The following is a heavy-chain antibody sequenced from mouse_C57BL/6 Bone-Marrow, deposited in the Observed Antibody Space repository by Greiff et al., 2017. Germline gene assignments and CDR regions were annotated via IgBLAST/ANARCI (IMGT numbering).Heavy chain of an antibody. CDR1: GYTFTDYE. CDR2: IDPETGGT. CDR3: TYYFDSSSFAY. Sequence: QVQLQQSGAELVRPGASVTLSCKASGYTFTDYEMHWVKQTPVHGLEWIGAIDPETGGTAYNQKFKGKAILTADKSSSTAYMELRSLTAEDSAVYYCTYYFDSSSFAYWGQGTLVTVSA. D-gene: IGHD1-1*01. V-gene: IGHV1-15*01. J-gene: IGHJ3*01.